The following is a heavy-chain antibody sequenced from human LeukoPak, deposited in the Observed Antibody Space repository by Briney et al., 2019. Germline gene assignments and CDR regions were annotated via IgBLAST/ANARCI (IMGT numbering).Heavy chain of an antibody. V-gene: IGHV3-21*01. CDR1: GFTFSSYS. D-gene: IGHD3-16*01. J-gene: IGHJ4*02. Sequence: PGGSLRLSCAASGFTFSSYSMNWVRQAPGKGLEWVSSISSSSSYIYYADSVKGRFTISRDNAKNSLYLQMNSLRAEDTAVYYCARVGGGGSYFGYWGQGTLVTVSS. CDR3: ARVGGGGSYFGY. CDR2: ISSSSSYI.